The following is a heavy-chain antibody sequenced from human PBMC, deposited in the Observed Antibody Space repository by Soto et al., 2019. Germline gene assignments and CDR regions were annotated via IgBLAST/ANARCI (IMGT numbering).Heavy chain of an antibody. V-gene: IGHV3-23*01. J-gene: IGHJ4*02. CDR2: VSVDPGIT. CDR1: GFTLSSYP. CDR3: VKDGIRGIHIDK. Sequence: PGGSLRLSCTASGFTLSSYPMSWVRQTPGKGLQWVASVSVDPGITYYADSVKGRFTISRDNSIYTLYLQMNNVTAEDTAIYYCVKDGIRGIHIDKWGQGTLVTVSS.